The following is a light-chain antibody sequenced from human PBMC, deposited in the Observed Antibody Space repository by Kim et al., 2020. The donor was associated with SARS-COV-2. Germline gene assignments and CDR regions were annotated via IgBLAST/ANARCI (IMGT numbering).Light chain of an antibody. Sequence: SAYVGDRVTIACRASQSISSWFAWYQQKPGKAPKLLIYDASSLESGVPSRFSGSGSGTEFTLTISSLQPDDFATYYCQQYNSYVTFGQGTKVDIK. CDR1: QSISSW. V-gene: IGKV1-5*01. CDR2: DAS. J-gene: IGKJ1*01. CDR3: QQYNSYVT.